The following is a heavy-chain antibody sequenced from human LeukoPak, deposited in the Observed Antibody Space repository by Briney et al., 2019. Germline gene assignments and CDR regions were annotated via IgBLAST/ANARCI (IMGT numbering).Heavy chain of an antibody. J-gene: IGHJ4*02. CDR2: ISGSGGST. D-gene: IGHD2-2*01. CDR1: GFTFSSYA. CDR3: AKGFLKDIVVVPAAPPGY. Sequence: GGSLRLSCAASGFTFSSYAMSWVRQAPGKGLEWVSAISGSGGSTYYADSVKGRFTISRDNSKNTLYLQMNSLRAEDTAVYYCAKGFLKDIVVVPAAPPGYWGQGTLVTVSS. V-gene: IGHV3-23*01.